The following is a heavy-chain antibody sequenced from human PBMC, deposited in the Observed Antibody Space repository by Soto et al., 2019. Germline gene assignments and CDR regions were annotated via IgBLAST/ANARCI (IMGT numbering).Heavy chain of an antibody. V-gene: IGHV4-30-4*01. CDR2: IYYSGST. Sequence: SETLSLTCTFSCGSIVSGDYYWSWIRQPPGKGLEWIGYIYYSGSTYYNPSLKSRVTISVDTSKNQFSLKLSSVTAADTAVYYCARGGVGLLGYCSGGSCADGMDVWGQGTTVTVSS. J-gene: IGHJ6*02. CDR3: ARGGVGLLGYCSGGSCADGMDV. CDR1: CGSIVSGDYY. D-gene: IGHD2-15*01.